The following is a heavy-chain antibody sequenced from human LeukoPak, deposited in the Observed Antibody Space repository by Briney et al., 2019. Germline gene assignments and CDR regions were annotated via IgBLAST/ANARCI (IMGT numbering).Heavy chain of an antibody. V-gene: IGHV4-59*01. J-gene: IGHJ4*02. CDR3: ARVDSSGWPYYFDY. CDR1: GGSLSSYY. D-gene: IGHD6-19*01. Sequence: SETLSLTCPVSGGSLSSYYWSWIRQPPGEGLEWIGYIYYSGSTNYNPSLKSRVTIAVDTSKNQFSLKLSSVTAADTAVYYCARVDSSGWPYYFDYWGQGTLVTVSS. CDR2: IYYSGST.